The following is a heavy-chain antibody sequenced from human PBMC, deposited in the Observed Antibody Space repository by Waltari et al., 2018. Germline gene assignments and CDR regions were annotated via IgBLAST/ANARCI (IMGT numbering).Heavy chain of an antibody. V-gene: IGHV1-2*02. CDR2: INPNSGGT. CDR3: ARGDYYDSSGYNPYDDY. J-gene: IGHJ4*02. CDR1: GYTFTGYY. D-gene: IGHD3-22*01. Sequence: QVQLVQSGAEVKKPGASVKVSCKASGYTFTGYYMHWVRQAPGQGLEWMGWINPNSGGTNYAQKFQGRVTMTRDTSISTAYMELSRLRSDDTAVYYCARGDYYDSSGYNPYDDYWGQGTLVTVSS.